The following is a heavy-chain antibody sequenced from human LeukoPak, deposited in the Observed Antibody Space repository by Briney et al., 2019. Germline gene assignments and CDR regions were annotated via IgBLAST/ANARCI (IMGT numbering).Heavy chain of an antibody. D-gene: IGHD2-15*01. Sequence: PGGSLRLSCAAPGFTVSSNYMNWVRQAPGKGLEWVSSITGSSNFIYYADSVKGRFTISRDNAKNSLFLQMNSLRAEDTAMYYCARSEDYCSGGSCYAHWGQGILVTVSS. CDR1: GFTVSSNY. CDR3: ARSEDYCSGGSCYAH. CDR2: ITGSSNFI. V-gene: IGHV3-21*06. J-gene: IGHJ4*02.